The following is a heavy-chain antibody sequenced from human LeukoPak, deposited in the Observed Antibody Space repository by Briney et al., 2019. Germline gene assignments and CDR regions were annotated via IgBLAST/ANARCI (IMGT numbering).Heavy chain of an antibody. CDR3: ARDRGARLERFYAFDF. CDR2: MNPNNGFT. Sequence: ASVKVSCKASGYTFTSYDINWVRQATGQGLEWMGWMNPNNGFTAYAQNFQGRVTMTRDTSISTAYMDLSRLTSDDTAVYFCARDRGARLERFYAFDFWGQGTTVTVSS. CDR1: GYTFTSYD. J-gene: IGHJ3*01. V-gene: IGHV1-8*01. D-gene: IGHD1-1*01.